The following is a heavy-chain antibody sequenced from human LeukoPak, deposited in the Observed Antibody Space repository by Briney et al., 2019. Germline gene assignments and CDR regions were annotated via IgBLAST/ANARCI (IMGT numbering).Heavy chain of an antibody. CDR2: ISGSGGNT. V-gene: IGHV3-23*01. Sequence: GGSLRLSCAASRFTFSSSAMSWVRQAPGKGLEWVSTISGSGGNTFYADSVKGRFTISRDNSKNTLYLQMNSLRAEDTAVYYCAKLGYCSSTNCYYYYYYGMDVWGQGTTVTVSS. CDR3: AKLGYCSSTNCYYYYYYGMDV. CDR1: RFTFSSSA. J-gene: IGHJ6*02. D-gene: IGHD2-2*01.